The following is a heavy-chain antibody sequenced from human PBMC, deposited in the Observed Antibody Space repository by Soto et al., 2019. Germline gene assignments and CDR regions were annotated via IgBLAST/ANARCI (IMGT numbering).Heavy chain of an antibody. D-gene: IGHD2-2*01. J-gene: IGHJ4*02. Sequence: PSETLSLTCTVSGGSISSGGYYWSWIRQHPGKGLEWIGYIYYSGSTYYNTSLKSRVTISVDTSKNQFSLKLSSVTAADTAVYYCARSPVVPAAMFDYWGQGTRVTVSS. CDR1: GGSISSGGYY. CDR3: ARSPVVPAAMFDY. V-gene: IGHV4-31*03. CDR2: IYYSGST.